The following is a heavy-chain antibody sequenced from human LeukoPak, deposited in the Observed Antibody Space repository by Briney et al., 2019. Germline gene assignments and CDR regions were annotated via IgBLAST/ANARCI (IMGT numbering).Heavy chain of an antibody. D-gene: IGHD2-15*01. J-gene: IGHJ4*02. CDR3: ARGAVVVAATDAPYFDY. V-gene: IGHV1-69*04. Sequence: SVKVSCKASGGTFSSYAISWVRQAPGQGLEWMGRIIPILGIANYAQKFQGRVTITADKSTSTAYMELNSLRSEDTAVYYCARGAVVVAATDAPYFDYWGQGTLVTVSS. CDR2: IIPILGIA. CDR1: GGTFSSYA.